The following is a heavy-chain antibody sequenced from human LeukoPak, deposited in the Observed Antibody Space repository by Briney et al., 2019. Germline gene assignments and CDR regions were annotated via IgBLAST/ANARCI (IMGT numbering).Heavy chain of an antibody. V-gene: IGHV3-74*01. J-gene: IGHJ5*01. D-gene: IGHD3-10*01. CDR2: INTDGSST. Sequence: GGSLRLSCAASGFTFSGYWMHWVRQAPGKGLEWVSRINTDGSSTNYADSVKGRFTISRDNAKNTVYLQMNSLRAEDTAVYYCGRLEQGINWFDSWGQGTLVTVSS. CDR3: GRLEQGINWFDS. CDR1: GFTFSGYW.